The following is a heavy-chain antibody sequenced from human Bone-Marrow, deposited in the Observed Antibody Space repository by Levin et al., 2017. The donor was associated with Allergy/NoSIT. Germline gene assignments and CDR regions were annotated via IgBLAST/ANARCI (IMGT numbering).Heavy chain of an antibody. Sequence: PGGSLRLSCAASGFTFSNYAMSWVRQAPGKGLQWVSGIRGSGDNSYYTDSVKGRFTISRDNSKNTLYLQMNSLRAEDTAIYYCAKDRAGSNWNAAFDYWGQGTLVTVSS. J-gene: IGHJ4*02. CDR1: GFTFSNYA. CDR3: AKDRAGSNWNAAFDY. V-gene: IGHV3-23*01. CDR2: IRGSGDNS. D-gene: IGHD1-20*01.